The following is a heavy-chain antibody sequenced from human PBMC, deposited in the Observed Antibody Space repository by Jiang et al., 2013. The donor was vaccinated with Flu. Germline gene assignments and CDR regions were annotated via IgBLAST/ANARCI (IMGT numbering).Heavy chain of an antibody. Sequence: GSSVRVSCKASGDTLNTFAISWLRQAPGQGLEWMGGIIPVYGTPNYAPKFRGRLTITADKSTSTAYMELSSLRSEDTAVYYCAREGTNDDYGDYVFHSWGQGTLVTVSS. CDR2: IIPVYGTP. CDR3: AREGTNDDYGDYVFHS. V-gene: IGHV1-69*06. J-gene: IGHJ4*02. D-gene: IGHD4-17*01. CDR1: GDTLNTFA.